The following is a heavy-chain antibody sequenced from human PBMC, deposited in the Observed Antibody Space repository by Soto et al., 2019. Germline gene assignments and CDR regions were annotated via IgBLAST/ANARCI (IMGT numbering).Heavy chain of an antibody. CDR2: ISGSGGST. V-gene: IGHV3-23*01. CDR3: AKDFQYSSSSPYYYYGMDV. CDR1: GFTFSSYA. Sequence: PVGSLRLSCAASGFTFSSYAMSWVRQAPGKGLEWVSAISGSGGSTYYADSVKGRFTISRDNSKNTLYLQMNSLRAEDTAVYYCAKDFQYSSSSPYYYYGMDVWGQGTTVTVSS. J-gene: IGHJ6*02. D-gene: IGHD6-6*01.